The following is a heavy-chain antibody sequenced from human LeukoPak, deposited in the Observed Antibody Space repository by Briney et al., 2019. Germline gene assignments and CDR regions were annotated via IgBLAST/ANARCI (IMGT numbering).Heavy chain of an antibody. CDR2: ISGTGGST. CDR1: GFTFSTYA. Sequence: GGSLRLSCAASGFTFSTYAMTWVRQAPGKGLEWVSLISGTGGSTYYADSVKGRFTISRDNSKNTLYLQMNSLRAEDTAVYYCARRTGYLDYWGQGTLVTVSS. CDR3: ARRTGYLDY. J-gene: IGHJ4*02. V-gene: IGHV3-23*01. D-gene: IGHD3/OR15-3a*01.